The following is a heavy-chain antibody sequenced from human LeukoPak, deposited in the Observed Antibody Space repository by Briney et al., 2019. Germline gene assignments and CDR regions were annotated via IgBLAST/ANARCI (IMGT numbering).Heavy chain of an antibody. Sequence: SGTLSLTCTVSGGSISSYYWSWIRQPPGKGLEWIGYIYYSGSTNYNPSLKSRVTISVDTSKNQFSLKLSSVTAADTAVYYCARHRITMVRGVTLDAFDIWGQGTMVTVSS. CDR3: ARHRITMVRGVTLDAFDI. V-gene: IGHV4-59*08. D-gene: IGHD3-10*01. J-gene: IGHJ3*02. CDR2: IYYSGST. CDR1: GGSISSYY.